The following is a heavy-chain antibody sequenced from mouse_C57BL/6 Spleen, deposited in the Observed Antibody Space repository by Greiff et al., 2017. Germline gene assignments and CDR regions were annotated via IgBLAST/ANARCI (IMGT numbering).Heavy chain of an antibody. CDR1: GYSITSGYY. J-gene: IGHJ3*01. Sequence: ESGPGLVKPSQSLSLTCSVTGYSITSGYYWNWIRQFPGNKLEWMGYISYDGSNNYNPSLKNRISITRDTSKNQFFLKLNSVTTEDTATYYCARDLDSSGYGFACWGQGTLVTVSA. CDR2: ISYDGSN. D-gene: IGHD3-2*02. CDR3: ARDLDSSGYGFAC. V-gene: IGHV3-6*01.